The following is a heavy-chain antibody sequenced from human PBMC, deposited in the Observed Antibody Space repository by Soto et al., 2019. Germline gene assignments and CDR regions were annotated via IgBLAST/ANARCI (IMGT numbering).Heavy chain of an antibody. V-gene: IGHV1-46*01. Sequence: ASVKVSCKASGYTFTSYYMHWVRQAPGRGLEWMGIINPSGGSTSYAQKFQGRVTMTRDTSTSTVYMELSSLRSEDTAVYYCARESRLNYFDYWGQGTLVTVSS. CDR1: GYTFTSYY. J-gene: IGHJ4*02. CDR2: INPSGGST. D-gene: IGHD2-2*01. CDR3: ARESRLNYFDY.